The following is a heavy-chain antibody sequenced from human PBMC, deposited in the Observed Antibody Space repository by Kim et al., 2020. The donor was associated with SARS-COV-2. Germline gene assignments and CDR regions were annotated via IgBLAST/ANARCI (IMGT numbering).Heavy chain of an antibody. CDR3: ARDCCRSNWYSH. Sequence: GGSLRLSCAASGFTVSTNYLTWVRQAPGKGLEWVSVIYNNGTTYYADSVKGRFTISRDSSKNPMYLQMNSLRAEDTAVYFCARDCCRSNWYSHWGQGTLVTVSS. CDR2: IYNNGTT. CDR1: GFTVSTNY. V-gene: IGHV3-53*01. D-gene: IGHD2-21*01. J-gene: IGHJ5*02.